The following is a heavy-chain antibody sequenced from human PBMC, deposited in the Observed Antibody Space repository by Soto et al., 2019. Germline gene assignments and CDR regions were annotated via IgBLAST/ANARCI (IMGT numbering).Heavy chain of an antibody. Sequence: GGSLRLSCAASGFTFSRYAMSWVRQAPGKGLEWVSAISGSGGSTYYADSVKGRFTISRDNSKNTLYLQMNSLRAEDTAVYYCAKDAGYSSSWYQNSIDYWGQGTLVTVSS. CDR1: GFTFSRYA. D-gene: IGHD6-13*01. V-gene: IGHV3-23*01. CDR3: AKDAGYSSSWYQNSIDY. J-gene: IGHJ4*02. CDR2: ISGSGGST.